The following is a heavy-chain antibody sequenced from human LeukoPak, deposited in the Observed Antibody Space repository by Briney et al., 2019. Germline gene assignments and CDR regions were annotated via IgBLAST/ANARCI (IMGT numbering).Heavy chain of an antibody. J-gene: IGHJ6*03. CDR2: ISAYNGNT. Sequence: ASVKVSCKASGYTFTSYGISWVRQAPGQGLEWMGWISAYNGNTNYAQKLQGRVTMTTDTSTSTAYMELRSLRSDDTAVYYCARDREKRNYYFQYMDVWGKGTTVTVSS. D-gene: IGHD1-26*01. CDR1: GYTFTSYG. V-gene: IGHV1-18*01. CDR3: ARDREKRNYYFQYMDV.